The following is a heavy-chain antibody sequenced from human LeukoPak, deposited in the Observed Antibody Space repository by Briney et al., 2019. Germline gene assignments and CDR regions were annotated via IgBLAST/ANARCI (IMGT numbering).Heavy chain of an antibody. CDR2: ISSSSSYT. D-gene: IGHD3-22*01. J-gene: IGHJ4*02. Sequence: GGSLRLSCAASGFTFSSYSMNWVRQAPGKGLEWVSSISSSSSYTYYADSVKGRFTISRDNAKNSLYLQMNSLRAEDTAVYYCASNYDSSGYYGFDYWGQGTLVTVSS. CDR3: ASNYDSSGYYGFDY. V-gene: IGHV3-21*01. CDR1: GFTFSSYS.